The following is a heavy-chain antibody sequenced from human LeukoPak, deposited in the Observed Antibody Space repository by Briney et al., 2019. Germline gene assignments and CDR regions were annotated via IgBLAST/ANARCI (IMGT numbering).Heavy chain of an antibody. J-gene: IGHJ5*02. V-gene: IGHV4-39*07. CDR2: INHSGST. D-gene: IGHD2-15*01. Sequence: PSETLSLTCTVSGGSISSSSYYWGWIRQPPGKGLEWIGEINHSGSTNYNPSLKTRVTISVDTSKNQFSLKLSSVTAADTAVYYCARLGWRYCSGGTCSRPYWFDPWGQGTLVTVSS. CDR1: GGSISSSSYY. CDR3: ARLGWRYCSGGTCSRPYWFDP.